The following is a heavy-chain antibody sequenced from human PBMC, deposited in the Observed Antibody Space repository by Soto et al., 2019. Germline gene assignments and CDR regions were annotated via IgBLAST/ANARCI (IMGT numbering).Heavy chain of an antibody. D-gene: IGHD2-8*01. CDR2: IKLSGST. CDR3: ARGFPVYSYYSYIDV. CDR1: RGSFSGYS. V-gene: IGHV4-34*01. Sequence: QVQLQQWGAGLLKPSETLSLTCAVSRGSFSGYSWNWIRQPPGKGLEWIGEIKLSGSTNSNPSLKTRVTISVDTSKNQFSLRLTSLTAADTAVYYCARGFPVYSYYSYIDVWGKGTTVTVSS. J-gene: IGHJ6*03.